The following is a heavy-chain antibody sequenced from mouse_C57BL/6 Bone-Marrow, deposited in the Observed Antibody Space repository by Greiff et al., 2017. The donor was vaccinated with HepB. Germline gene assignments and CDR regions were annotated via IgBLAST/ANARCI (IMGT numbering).Heavy chain of an antibody. Sequence: EVQLVESGGCLVKPGGSLKLSCAASGFTFSSYAMSWVRQTPEKRLEWVATISDGGSYTYYPDNVKGRFTISRDNAKNNLYLQMSHLKSEDTAMYYCARDNTTVVAHYFDYWGQGTTLTVSS. J-gene: IGHJ2*01. CDR3: ARDNTTVVAHYFDY. CDR1: GFTFSSYA. D-gene: IGHD1-1*01. CDR2: ISDGGSYT. V-gene: IGHV5-4*01.